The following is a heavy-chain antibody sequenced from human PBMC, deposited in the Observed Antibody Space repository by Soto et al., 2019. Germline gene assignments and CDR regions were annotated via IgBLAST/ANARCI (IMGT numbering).Heavy chain of an antibody. V-gene: IGHV3-74*01. J-gene: IGHJ4*02. CDR2: LKGDESSA. D-gene: IGHD3-16*01. CDR3: ARGGLYAYYQDN. Sequence: EVQLVESGGGLVQPGESLRLSRTASGFTFSSYWMHWARQAPGKGLVWLSRLKGDESSASYADSVEGRFTISRDNAENTLYLQLNSLRAEDTAVYYCARGGLYAYYQDNWGQGTLVTVSS. CDR1: GFTFSSYW.